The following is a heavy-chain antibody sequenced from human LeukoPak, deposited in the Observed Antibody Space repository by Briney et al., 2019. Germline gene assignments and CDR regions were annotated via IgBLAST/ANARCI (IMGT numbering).Heavy chain of an antibody. V-gene: IGHV4-39*01. J-gene: IGHJ3*02. CDR1: GGSISSSSYY. CDR3: ARLISSGYYGVSSAFDI. D-gene: IGHD3-22*01. CDR2: IYYSGST. Sequence: SETLSLTCTVSGGSISSSSYYWGWIRQPPGKGLEWIGSIYYSGSTYYNPSLKSRVTISVDTSKNQFSLKLSSVTAADTAVYYCARLISSGYYGVSSAFDIWGQGTMVTVSS.